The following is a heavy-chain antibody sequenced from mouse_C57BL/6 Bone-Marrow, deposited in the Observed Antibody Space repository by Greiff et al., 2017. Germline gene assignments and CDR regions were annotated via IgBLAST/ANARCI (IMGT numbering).Heavy chain of an antibody. V-gene: IGHV1-9*01. CDR3: ARSTTVVATDYAMDY. Sequence: VKLMESGAELMKPGASVKLSCKATGYTFTGYWIEWVKQRPGHGLEWIGEILPGSGSTNYNEKFKGKATFTADTSSNTASMQLSSLTTEDSAIYYCARSTTVVATDYAMDYWGQGTSVTVSS. CDR2: ILPGSGST. CDR1: GYTFTGYW. J-gene: IGHJ4*01. D-gene: IGHD1-1*01.